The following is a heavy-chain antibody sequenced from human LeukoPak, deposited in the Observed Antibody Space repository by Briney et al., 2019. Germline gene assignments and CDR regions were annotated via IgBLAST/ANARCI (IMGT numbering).Heavy chain of an antibody. V-gene: IGHV3-23*01. Sequence: GGSLRLSCASSGFPFSSYAMSWVRQAPGKGLEGVSAISGSCGSKYYADSVKGRFTISRDNSKNTLYLQMNRPRTEDTTVNYCAKAYCSGWYGHYYDSSGYYPLDYWGQGTLVTVSS. CDR2: ISGSCGSK. CDR3: AKAYCSGWYGHYYDSSGYYPLDY. CDR1: GFPFSSYA. J-gene: IGHJ4*02. D-gene: IGHD3-22*01.